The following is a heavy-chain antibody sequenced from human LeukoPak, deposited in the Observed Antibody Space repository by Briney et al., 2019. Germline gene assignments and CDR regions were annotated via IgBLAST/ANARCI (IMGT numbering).Heavy chain of an antibody. CDR3: ARDQSVRLMQTSSAYFKHVFAI. CDR2: ISAHNGNT. D-gene: IGHD6-25*01. J-gene: IGHJ3*02. Sequence: ASVKVSCTTSGYTFTNYGISWVRQPPGLGLQWMGWISAHNGNTNYAHKVQGRVTMTTDTSTSTAYIELRSLRFDDTAVYYCARDQSVRLMQTSSAYFKHVFAIWGQGSMVTVSS. V-gene: IGHV1-18*01. CDR1: GYTFTNYG.